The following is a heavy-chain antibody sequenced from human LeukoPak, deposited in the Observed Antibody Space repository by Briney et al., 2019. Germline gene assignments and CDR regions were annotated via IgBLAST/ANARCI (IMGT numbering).Heavy chain of an antibody. J-gene: IGHJ5*02. CDR2: ISAYNGNT. CDR1: GYTFNTYG. Sequence: GASVKVSCKASGYTFNTYGINWVRQAPGQGLEWMGWISAYNGNTNYAQNVQVRITLTTDTSTSMAYMELTGLRSDDTAVYYCARDGRQWVPLNWFDPWGQGTLVTVSS. V-gene: IGHV1-18*04. D-gene: IGHD6-19*01. CDR3: ARDGRQWVPLNWFDP.